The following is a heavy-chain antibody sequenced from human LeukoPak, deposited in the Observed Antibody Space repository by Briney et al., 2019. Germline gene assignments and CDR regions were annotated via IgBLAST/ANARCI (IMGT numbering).Heavy chain of an antibody. Sequence: GGSLRLSCAASGFTFSSYAMHWVRQAPGKGLEWVAVISYDGSNKYYADSVKGRFTISRDNSKNTLYLQMNSLRAEDTAVYYCAKDTDTAMVNNYFDYWGQGTLVTVSS. CDR2: ISYDGSNK. V-gene: IGHV3-30*04. D-gene: IGHD5-18*01. CDR1: GFTFSSYA. CDR3: AKDTDTAMVNNYFDY. J-gene: IGHJ4*02.